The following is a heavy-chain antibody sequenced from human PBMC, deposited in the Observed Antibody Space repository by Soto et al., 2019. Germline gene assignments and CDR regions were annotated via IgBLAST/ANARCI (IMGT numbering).Heavy chain of an antibody. J-gene: IGHJ4*02. CDR1: GASISSSY. D-gene: IGHD3-9*01. CDR2: MYYSGSV. CDR3: ARDAYYDILTVGFHSFDF. V-gene: IGHV4-59*01. Sequence: QVQLQESGPGLVKPSETLSLTCSVSGASISSSYWSWIRQSPGKGLEWIGYMYYSGSVNYNPSLKSRVTLPVDLAKTQFSLKLNSVTAADTAVYFCARDAYYDILTVGFHSFDFWGQGILVTVSS.